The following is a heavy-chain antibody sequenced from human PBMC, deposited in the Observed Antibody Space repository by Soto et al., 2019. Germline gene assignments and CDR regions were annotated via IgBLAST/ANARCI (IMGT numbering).Heavy chain of an antibody. V-gene: IGHV1-18*01. CDR1: GYTFTGYG. Sequence: DAVKVSCKASGYTFTGYGISWVRQAPGQGLEWMGWINAGNGNTNYSQKLQGRVTITRDTSTSTAYMELSSLRSEDTAVYYCARGGSLYWYFDLWGRGTLVTVSS. D-gene: IGHD1-26*01. CDR3: ARGGSLYWYFDL. CDR2: INAGNGNT. J-gene: IGHJ2*01.